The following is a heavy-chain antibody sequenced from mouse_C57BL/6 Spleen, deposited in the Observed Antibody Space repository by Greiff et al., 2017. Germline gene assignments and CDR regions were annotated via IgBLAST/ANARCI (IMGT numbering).Heavy chain of an antibody. CDR1: GYTFTSYG. D-gene: IGHD1-1*01. CDR2: IYPRSGNT. J-gene: IGHJ1*03. Sequence: VKLVESGAELARPGASVKLSCKASGYTFTSYGISWVKQRTGQGLEWIGEIYPRSGNTYYNEKFKGKATLTADKSSSTAYMELRSLTSEDSAVYFCARVGDYYGSSSWYFDVWGTGTTVTVSS. V-gene: IGHV1-81*01. CDR3: ARVGDYYGSSSWYFDV.